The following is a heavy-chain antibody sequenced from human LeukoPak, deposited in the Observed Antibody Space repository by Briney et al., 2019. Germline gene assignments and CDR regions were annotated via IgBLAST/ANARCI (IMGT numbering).Heavy chain of an antibody. CDR1: GYTLTELS. J-gene: IGHJ4*02. CDR3: ATGEDTAGGFDY. Sequence: GASVKVSCKVSGYTLTELSMHWVRQAPGKGLEWMGDFDPEDGETIYAQKFQGRVTMTEDTATDTAYMELSSLRSEDTAVYYGATGEDTAGGFDYWGQGTLVTVSS. D-gene: IGHD2-15*01. CDR2: FDPEDGET. V-gene: IGHV1-24*01.